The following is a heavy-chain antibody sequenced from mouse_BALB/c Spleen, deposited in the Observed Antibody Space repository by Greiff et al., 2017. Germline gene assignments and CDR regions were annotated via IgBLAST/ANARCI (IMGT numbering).Heavy chain of an antibody. D-gene: IGHD2-14*01. CDR3: ARDGEVRRPYAMDY. CDR2: IYPSDSYT. J-gene: IGHJ4*01. CDR1: GYTFTSYW. Sequence: VQLQQPGAELVRPGASVKLSCKASGYTFTSYWINWVKQRPGQGLEWIGNIYPSDSYTNYNQKFKDKATLTVDKSSSTAYMQLSSPTSEDSAVYYCARDGEVRRPYAMDYWGQGTSVTVSS. V-gene: IGHV1-69*02.